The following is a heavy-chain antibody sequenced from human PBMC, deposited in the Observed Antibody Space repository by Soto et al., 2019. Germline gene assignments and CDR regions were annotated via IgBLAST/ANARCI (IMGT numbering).Heavy chain of an antibody. CDR1: GGSIISGCCS. CDR3: ARARDY. CDR2: MYHSGST. V-gene: IGHV4-30-2*01. J-gene: IGHJ4*02. Sequence: QLQLQESGSGLVKPSQTLSLTCAVSGGSIISGCCSWIWLRQAPGMVLEWIGYMYHSGSTHYNPFLKSRVTISIDTSTNEFSLKRSSVTAADTAVYYGARARDYGGQEILVTVPS.